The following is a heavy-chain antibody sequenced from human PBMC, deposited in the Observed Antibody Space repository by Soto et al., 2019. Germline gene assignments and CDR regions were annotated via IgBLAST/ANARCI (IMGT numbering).Heavy chain of an antibody. CDR1: GGTFSSYA. CDR3: ARVEHYDILTGPVNNWFDP. CDR2: IIPIFGTA. V-gene: IGHV1-69*01. Sequence: QVQLVQSGAEVKKPGSSVKVSCKASGGTFSSYAISWVRQAPGQGLEWMGGIIPIFGTANYAQKFQGRVTITADESTSTAYMELSSLRSEETAVYYCARVEHYDILTGPVNNWFDPWGQGTLVTVSS. D-gene: IGHD3-9*01. J-gene: IGHJ5*02.